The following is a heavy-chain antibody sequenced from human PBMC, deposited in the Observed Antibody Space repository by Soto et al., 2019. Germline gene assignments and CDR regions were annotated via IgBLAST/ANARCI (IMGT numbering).Heavy chain of an antibody. Sequence: PSETLSLTCAVYGGTFSSYYWNWIRQSPGKGLEWIGDINYSGGTNYNPSLKSRVTISVDTSKNQFSLQLDSVTAAGTAVYYCAKSYSGPFDPWGQGALVTVSS. J-gene: IGHJ5*02. CDR3: AKSYSGPFDP. CDR1: GGTFSSYY. D-gene: IGHD6-25*01. CDR2: INYSGGT. V-gene: IGHV4-34*08.